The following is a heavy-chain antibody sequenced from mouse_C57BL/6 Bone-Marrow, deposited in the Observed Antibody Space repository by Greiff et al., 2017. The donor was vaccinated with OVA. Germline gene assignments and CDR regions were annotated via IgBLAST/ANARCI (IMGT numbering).Heavy chain of an antibody. Sequence: LVESGAELARPGASVKLSCKASGYTFTSYGISWVKQRTGQGLEWIGEIYPRSGNTYYNEKFKGKATLTADKSSSTAYMELRSLTSEDSAVYFCARRNLLLFFDYWGQGTTLTVSS. D-gene: IGHD1-1*01. J-gene: IGHJ2*01. CDR3: ARRNLLLFFDY. V-gene: IGHV1-81*01. CDR2: IYPRSGNT. CDR1: GYTFTSYG.